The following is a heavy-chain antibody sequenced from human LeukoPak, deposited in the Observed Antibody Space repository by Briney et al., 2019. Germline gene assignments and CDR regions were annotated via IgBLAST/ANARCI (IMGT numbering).Heavy chain of an antibody. CDR2: IYSDGST. Sequence: GGSLRLSCEASGFTFITYAMSWDRQAPGMGLEWVSVIYSDGSTYYTDSVKGRFTISRDNSKNTLYLQMNSLRPEDTAVYYCARDQRSESYYPWGWFDPWGQGTLLTVSS. CDR1: GFTFITYA. CDR3: ARDQRSESYYPWGWFDP. J-gene: IGHJ5*02. D-gene: IGHD1-26*01. V-gene: IGHV3-66*02.